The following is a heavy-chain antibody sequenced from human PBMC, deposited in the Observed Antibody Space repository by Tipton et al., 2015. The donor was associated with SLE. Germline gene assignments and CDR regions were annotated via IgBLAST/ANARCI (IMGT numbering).Heavy chain of an antibody. CDR3: AMRINPRVLDGFDI. CDR1: GDSVGTNY. D-gene: IGHD2-21*01. CDR2: IYFSGRT. Sequence: TLSLTCTVSGDSVGTNYWNWIRQPAGKGLEWIGYIYFSGRTNYNPSLKSRVAISIDTSKNQFSLDLRSVTAADTAVYYCAMRINPRVLDGFDIWGQGTMVTVAS. V-gene: IGHV4-59*02. J-gene: IGHJ3*02.